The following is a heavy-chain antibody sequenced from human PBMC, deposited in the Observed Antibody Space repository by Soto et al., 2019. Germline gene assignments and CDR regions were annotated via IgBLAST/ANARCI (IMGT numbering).Heavy chain of an antibody. J-gene: IGHJ3*02. Sequence: KPSETLSLTCAVSGYSISSGYYWGWIRQPPGKGLEWIGSIYHSGSTYYNPSLKSRVTISVDTSKNQFSLKLSSVTAADTAVYYCARELGLVATNGDAFDIWGQGTMVTVSS. CDR1: GYSISSGYY. D-gene: IGHD5-12*01. CDR3: ARELGLVATNGDAFDI. CDR2: IYHSGST. V-gene: IGHV4-38-2*02.